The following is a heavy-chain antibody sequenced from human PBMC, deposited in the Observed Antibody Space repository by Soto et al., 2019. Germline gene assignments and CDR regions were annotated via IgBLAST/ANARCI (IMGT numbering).Heavy chain of an antibody. CDR1: GFTFSSYA. CDR2: ISYDGSNK. J-gene: IGHJ4*02. Sequence: ESGGGVVQPGRSLRLSCAASGFTFSSYAMHWVRQAPGKGLEWVAVISYDGSNKYYADSVKGRFTISRDNSKNTLYLQMNSLRAEDTAVYYCARGTTIVSGWNDYWGQGTLVTVSS. CDR3: ARGTTIVSGWNDY. V-gene: IGHV3-30-3*01. D-gene: IGHD6-19*01.